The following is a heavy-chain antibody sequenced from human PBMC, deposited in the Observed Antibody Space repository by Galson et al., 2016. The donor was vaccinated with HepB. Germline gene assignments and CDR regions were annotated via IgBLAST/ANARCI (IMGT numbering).Heavy chain of an antibody. CDR3: ATERPCGADCYTYFES. CDR1: GFTFNNYG. CDR2: ISGSGGRP. J-gene: IGHJ4*02. Sequence: SLRLSCAASGFTFNNYGMSWVRQAPGKGLEWVSSISGSGGRPYYGGSARGRFTISRDNSKNTLFLQVRSLRAEDTAVYFCATERPCGADCYTYFESWDRGTLLTVSS. D-gene: IGHD2-21*02. V-gene: IGHV3-23*01.